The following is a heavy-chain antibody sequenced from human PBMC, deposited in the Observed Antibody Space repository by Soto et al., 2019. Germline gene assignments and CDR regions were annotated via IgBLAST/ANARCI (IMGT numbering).Heavy chain of an antibody. CDR2: IIPILGIA. CDR3: AAAEGHCDRASCFRASVH. CDR1: GGTFSSNP. D-gene: IGHD2-2*01. J-gene: IGHJ4*02. V-gene: IGHV1-69*02. Sequence: QVQLVQSGAEVKKPGSSVIVSCKASGGTFSSNPISWLRQAPGQGLEWMGRIIPILGIANYAQKFQGRVTITAVKSTSTAYMELSSLRSEDPVVYYRAAAEGHCDRASCFRASVHWGQGTLVTV.